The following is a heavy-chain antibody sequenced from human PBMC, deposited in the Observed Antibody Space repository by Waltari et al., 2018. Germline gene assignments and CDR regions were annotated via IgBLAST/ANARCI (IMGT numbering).Heavy chain of an antibody. D-gene: IGHD4-17*01. CDR2: INTKTGKS. CDR1: GYKRSANS. V-gene: IGHV7-4-1*02. J-gene: IGHJ4*02. CDR3: ARWRPPDYGLDN. Sequence: QVQSVQSGSELKMRVTTVKLSCKSAGYKRSANSINWVRQACGQGFEWLGRINTKTGKSTYAPYCTGRFVVSLDTSVSTAYLGIISLKAEDTAVYYCARWRPPDYGLDNWGQGTLVTVSA.